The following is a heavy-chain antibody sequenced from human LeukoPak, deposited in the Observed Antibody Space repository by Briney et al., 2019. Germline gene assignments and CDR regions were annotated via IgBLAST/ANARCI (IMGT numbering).Heavy chain of an antibody. D-gene: IGHD2-21*01. CDR2: ISASGGST. Sequence: GGSLRLSCAASGFTFSTYAMHWVRPAPGKGLEWVSGISASGGSTFYADSVKGRFTISKDNSKNTLFLQMNSLRREDTAMYYCAKASDRYYFDYWGQGTPVTVSS. CDR1: GFTFSTYA. CDR3: AKASDRYYFDY. J-gene: IGHJ4*02. V-gene: IGHV3-23*01.